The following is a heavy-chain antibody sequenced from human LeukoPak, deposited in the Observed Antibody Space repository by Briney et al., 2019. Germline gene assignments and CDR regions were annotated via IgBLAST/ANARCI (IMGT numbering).Heavy chain of an antibody. D-gene: IGHD2-21*02. Sequence: GGSLRLSCAASGFTFSSYSMNWVRQAPGKGLEWVSSISSSSSHIYYADSVKGRFTISRDNSKNTLYLQMNSLRAEDTAVYYCAKAKTPCGGDCYYYYGMDVWGQGTTVTVSS. V-gene: IGHV3-21*01. CDR1: GFTFSSYS. CDR2: ISSSSSHI. J-gene: IGHJ6*02. CDR3: AKAKTPCGGDCYYYYGMDV.